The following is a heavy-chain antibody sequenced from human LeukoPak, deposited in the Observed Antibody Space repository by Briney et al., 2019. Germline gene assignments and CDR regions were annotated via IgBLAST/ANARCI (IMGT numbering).Heavy chain of an antibody. J-gene: IGHJ4*02. V-gene: IGHV3-66*01. CDR1: GVAVSSNS. CDR2: FYSGGST. D-gene: IGHD6-25*01. Sequence: GGSLRLSCAASGVAVSSNSMSWVRQAPGKGLEWVSVFYSGGSTSYAASVKGRFTISRDTSKNTLYLQMNSLRAEDTAVYYCAMSVSIAAAGRLDYSGQGTLVIVSS. CDR3: AMSVSIAAAGRLDY.